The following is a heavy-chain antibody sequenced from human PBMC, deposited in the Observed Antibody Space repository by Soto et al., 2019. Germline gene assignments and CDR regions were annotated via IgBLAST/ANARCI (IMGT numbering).Heavy chain of an antibody. CDR1: GYTFTNND. CDR3: ARMESFGSLNWFDP. D-gene: IGHD5-18*01. J-gene: IGHJ5*02. Sequence: QVQLVQSGAEVKKPGASVKVSCKASGYTFTNNDVSWVRQATGQGLEWMGWMNPGSGDIGYAQKFQGRVTMTRDISIATAYMELNSLTSEDTAIYYCARMESFGSLNWFDPWGQGPLVTVSS. CDR2: MNPGSGDI. V-gene: IGHV1-8*02.